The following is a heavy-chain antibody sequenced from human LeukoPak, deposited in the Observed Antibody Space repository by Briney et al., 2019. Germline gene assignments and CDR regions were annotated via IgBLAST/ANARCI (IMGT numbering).Heavy chain of an antibody. D-gene: IGHD1-26*01. CDR2: INPSGGST. J-gene: IGHJ4*02. Sequence: ASVKVSCKASGYSFTSYYIHWVRLAPGQGLEWMGVINPSGGSTRYAQKFQDRVTMTRDMSTSTVYMELSGLRSEDTAVYYCAREGVSGSYLGYWGQGTLVTVSS. V-gene: IGHV1-46*01. CDR1: GYSFTSYY. CDR3: AREGVSGSYLGY.